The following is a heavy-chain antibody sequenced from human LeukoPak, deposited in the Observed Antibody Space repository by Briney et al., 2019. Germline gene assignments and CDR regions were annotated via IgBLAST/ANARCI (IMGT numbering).Heavy chain of an antibody. Sequence: GESLKISCKGSGYSFSSYWIGWVRQMPGKGLEGMGIIYPGDSDTTYSPSFEGQVTISADKSISTAYLQWSSLKASDTAMYYCARRYCSSTSCYRAFDIWGQGTMVTVSS. V-gene: IGHV5-51*01. CDR2: IYPGDSDT. CDR1: GYSFSSYW. D-gene: IGHD2-2*02. J-gene: IGHJ3*02. CDR3: ARRYCSSTSCYRAFDI.